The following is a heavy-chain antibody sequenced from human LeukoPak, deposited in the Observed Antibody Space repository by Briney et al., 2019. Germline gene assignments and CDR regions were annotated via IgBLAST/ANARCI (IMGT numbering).Heavy chain of an antibody. Sequence: PRGSLRLSCAASGFPFSTNYMSWVRQAPGKGLEWVANINQDGSEKSYVDSVKGRFTISRDNAGNSLFLRMNSLSAEDTAVYYCARSPERATVDYWGQGTLVTVSS. CDR3: ARSPERATVDY. CDR1: GFPFSTNY. CDR2: INQDGSEK. V-gene: IGHV3-7*04. J-gene: IGHJ4*02.